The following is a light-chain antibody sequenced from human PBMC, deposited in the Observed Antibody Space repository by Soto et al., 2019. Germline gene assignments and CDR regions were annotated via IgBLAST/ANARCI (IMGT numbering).Light chain of an antibody. V-gene: IGKV1-8*01. CDR3: QQYYGYPPT. CDR1: QGISSY. J-gene: IGKJ1*01. CDR2: AAS. Sequence: IQMTQSPSSLSASTGDRVTITCRASQGISSYLAWYQQKPGKAPKLLIYAASTLQSGVPSRFSGSGSGTDFTLTISCLQSEDFATYYCQQYYGYPPTFGQGTKVDIK.